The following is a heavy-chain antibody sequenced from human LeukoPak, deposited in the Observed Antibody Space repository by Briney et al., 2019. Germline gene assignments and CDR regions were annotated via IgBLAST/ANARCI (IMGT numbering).Heavy chain of an antibody. CDR3: ASAVSSGWFEKEYYFDY. D-gene: IGHD3-22*01. Sequence: ASVKVSCKASGYTFTGYYMHWVRQAPGQGLEWMGWINPNSGGTNYAQKFQGRVTMTRDTSISTAYMELSRLRSDDTAVYYCASAVSSGWFEKEYYFDYWGQGTLVTVSS. CDR1: GYTFTGYY. CDR2: INPNSGGT. V-gene: IGHV1-2*02. J-gene: IGHJ4*02.